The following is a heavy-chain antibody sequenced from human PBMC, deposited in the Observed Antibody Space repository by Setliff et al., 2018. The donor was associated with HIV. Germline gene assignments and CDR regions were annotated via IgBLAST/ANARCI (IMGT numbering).Heavy chain of an antibody. V-gene: IGHV4-34*01. CDR3: ARGRSAFDF. CDR1: GGSFSGYY. CDR2: INHSGST. Sequence: TLSLTCAVYGGSFSGYYWSWIRQPPGKGLEWIGEINHSGSTNYNPSLKSRVTISVDTSKNQFSLKLSSVTAADTAVYYCARGRSAFDFWGQGRMVTVSS. J-gene: IGHJ3*01.